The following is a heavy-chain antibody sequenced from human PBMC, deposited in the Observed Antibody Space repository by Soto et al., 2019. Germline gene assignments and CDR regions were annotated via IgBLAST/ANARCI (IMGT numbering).Heavy chain of an antibody. Sequence: EVQLVESGGGLVQPGGSLRLSCEASGFTFRNYDMHWVRQGTGKGLEWVSGISAAGDPDYADSVEGRFTISRVNAQNSFFLQMNSLRVGETAVYYCARTDSAFYGLDVWGQGTTVIVYS. CDR1: GFTFRNYD. D-gene: IGHD3-3*02. V-gene: IGHV3-13*05. CDR2: ISAAGDP. CDR3: ARTDSAFYGLDV. J-gene: IGHJ6*02.